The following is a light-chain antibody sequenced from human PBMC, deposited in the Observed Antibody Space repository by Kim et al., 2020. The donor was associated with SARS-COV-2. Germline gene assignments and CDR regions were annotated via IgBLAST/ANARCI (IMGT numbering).Light chain of an antibody. J-gene: IGLJ2*01. CDR2: GQN. CDR1: RLRSYY. V-gene: IGLV3-19*01. Sequence: SYELTQEPAVSVALGQTVRITCQGDRLRSYYATWYQQKPGQSPIVVIYGQNNRPSGIPDRFSGSSSGDTASLTITGTQAGDEADYYCNSRGSNDTVLFGG. CDR3: NSRGSNDTVL.